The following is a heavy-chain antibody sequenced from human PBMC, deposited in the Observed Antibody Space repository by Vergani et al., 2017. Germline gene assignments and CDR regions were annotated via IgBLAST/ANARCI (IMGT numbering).Heavy chain of an antibody. D-gene: IGHD6-13*01. J-gene: IGHJ4*02. CDR1: GGSFSGYY. CDR2: INHSGST. CDR3: ARGRKVHRIAAAVTTFDY. Sequence: QVQLQQWGAGLLKPSETLSLTCAVYGGSFSGYYWSWIRQPPGKGLEWSGEINHSGSTNYNTSLKSRVTISVDTSKNQFSLKLSSVTAADTAVYYCARGRKVHRIAAAVTTFDYWGQGTLVTVSS. V-gene: IGHV4-34*01.